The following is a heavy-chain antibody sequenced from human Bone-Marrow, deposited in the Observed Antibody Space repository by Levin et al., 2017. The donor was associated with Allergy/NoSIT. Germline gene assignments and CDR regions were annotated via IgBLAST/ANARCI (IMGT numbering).Heavy chain of an antibody. J-gene: IGHJ3*02. Sequence: SETLSLTCAVSGGSISSKNWWSWVRQTPEKGLEWLGEVYHTGSTNYNPSLKSRVTISVDQSRNQFSLTLSSVTAADTAVYYCARDKLEDLTVNAFDIWGQGTRVTVSS. D-gene: IGHD1-1*01. CDR2: VYHTGST. V-gene: IGHV4-4*02. CDR1: GGSISSKNW. CDR3: ARDKLEDLTVNAFDI.